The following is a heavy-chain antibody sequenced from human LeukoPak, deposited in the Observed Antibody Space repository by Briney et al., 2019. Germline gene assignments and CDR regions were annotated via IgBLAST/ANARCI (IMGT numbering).Heavy chain of an antibody. CDR1: GFTFSSYW. J-gene: IGHJ3*02. D-gene: IGHD4-23*01. Sequence: PGGSLRLSCAASGFTFSSYWMSWVRQAPGKGLEWVANIKQDGSEKYYVDSVKGRFTISRDNAKNSLYLQMNSLRAEDTAVYYCARFDLTTVVTKPDAFDIWGQGTMVTVSS. CDR2: IKQDGSEK. CDR3: ARFDLTTVVTKPDAFDI. V-gene: IGHV3-7*01.